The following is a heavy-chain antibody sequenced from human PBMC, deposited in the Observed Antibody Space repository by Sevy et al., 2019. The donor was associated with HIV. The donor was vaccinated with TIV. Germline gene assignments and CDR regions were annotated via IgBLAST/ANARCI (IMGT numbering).Heavy chain of an antibody. D-gene: IGHD1-26*01. CDR3: ARSPSVSQGPGQYFQH. CDR2: ISRYNT. Sequence: ASVKVSCKASGYTFINYDITWVRHAPGEGLEWMGRISRYNTNYAQKLQGSVTMTTDTSTSTVYMELRSLRSDDTAVYYCARSPSVSQGPGQYFQHWGQGTLVTVSS. CDR1: GYTFINYD. J-gene: IGHJ1*01. V-gene: IGHV1-18*01.